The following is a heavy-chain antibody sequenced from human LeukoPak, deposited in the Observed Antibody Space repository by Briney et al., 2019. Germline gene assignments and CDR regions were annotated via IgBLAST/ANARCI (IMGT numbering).Heavy chain of an antibody. CDR1: GGSISSYY. J-gene: IGHJ5*02. CDR2: IYYSGST. Sequence: SETLSLTCTVSGGSISSYYWSWIRQPPGKGLEWIGYIYYSGSTNYNPSLKSRVTISVDTSKNQFSLKLSSVTAADTALYYCASLRSTKDNWFDPWGQGTLVTVSS. CDR3: ASLRSTKDNWFDP. V-gene: IGHV4-59*01.